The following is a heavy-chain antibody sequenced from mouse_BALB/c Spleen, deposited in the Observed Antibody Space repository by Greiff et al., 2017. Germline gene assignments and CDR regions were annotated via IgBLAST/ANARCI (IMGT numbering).Heavy chain of an antibody. CDR3: TRSRYDGYYYFDY. D-gene: IGHD2-3*01. J-gene: IGHJ2*01. CDR1: GYTFTSYW. CDR2: IYPSDSYT. Sequence: VQLQQPGAELVRPGASVKLSCKASGYTFTSYWINWVKQRPGQGLEWIGNIYPSDSYTNYNQKFKDKATLTVDKSSSTAYMQLSSPTSEDSAVYYCTRSRYDGYYYFDYWGQGTTLTVST. V-gene: IGHV1-69*02.